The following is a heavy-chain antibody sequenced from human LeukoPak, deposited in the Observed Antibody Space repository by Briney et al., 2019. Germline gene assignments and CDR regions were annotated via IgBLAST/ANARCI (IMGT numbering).Heavy chain of an antibody. V-gene: IGHV4-59*01. Sequence: SETLSLTCAVYGASFSGYYWSWIRQPPGKGLEWIGYIHYSGSTNYNPSLKSRVTISVDTSKNQFSLKLSSVTAADTAVYYCARGVVAARFWFDPWGQGTLVTVSS. CDR3: ARGVVAARFWFDP. CDR2: IHYSGST. CDR1: GASFSGYY. D-gene: IGHD2-15*01. J-gene: IGHJ5*02.